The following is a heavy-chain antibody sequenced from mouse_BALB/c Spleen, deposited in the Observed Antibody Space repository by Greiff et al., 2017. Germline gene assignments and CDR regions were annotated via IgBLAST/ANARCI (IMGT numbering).Heavy chain of an antibody. CDR1: GFTFSSFG. J-gene: IGHJ3*01. D-gene: IGHD2-4*01. CDR2: ISSGSSTI. CDR3: AREGDYDPFAY. V-gene: IGHV5-17*02. Sequence: EVMLVESGGGLVQPGGSRKLSCAASGFTFSSFGMHWVRQAPEKGLEWVAYISSGSSTIYYADTVKGRFTISRDNPKNTLFLQMTSLRSEDTAMYYCAREGDYDPFAYWGQETLVTVSA.